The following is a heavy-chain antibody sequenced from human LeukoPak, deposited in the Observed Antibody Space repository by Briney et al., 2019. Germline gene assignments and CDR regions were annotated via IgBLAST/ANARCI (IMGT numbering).Heavy chain of an antibody. CDR3: ARGNYDSSGPQVDY. J-gene: IGHJ4*02. D-gene: IGHD3-22*01. Sequence: GGSLRLSCAASGFTFSSYDMHWVRQATGKGLEWVSAIGTAGDTYYPGSVKGRFTISRENAKNSLYLQMNSLRAGDTAVYYCARGNYDSSGPQVDYWGQGTLVTVSS. CDR2: IGTAGDT. V-gene: IGHV3-13*01. CDR1: GFTFSSYD.